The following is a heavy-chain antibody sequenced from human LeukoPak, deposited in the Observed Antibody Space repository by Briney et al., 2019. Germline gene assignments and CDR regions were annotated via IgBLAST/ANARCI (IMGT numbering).Heavy chain of an antibody. CDR2: ISASGGST. Sequence: QAGGSLRLSCAASGFTFSSSAMSWVRQVPGKGLEWVSGISASGGSTSYADSVRGRFTISRDNSKNTLYVQMNSLRDEDKAVYYCAKDQRWHSPHYRDSRGHGTLGTAAS. CDR3: AKDQRWHSPHYRDS. D-gene: IGHD1-26*01. J-gene: IGHJ5*01. CDR1: GFTFSSSA. V-gene: IGHV3-23*01.